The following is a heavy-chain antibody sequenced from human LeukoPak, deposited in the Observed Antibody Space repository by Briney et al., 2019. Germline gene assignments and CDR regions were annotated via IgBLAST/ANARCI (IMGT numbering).Heavy chain of an antibody. V-gene: IGHV6-1*01. CDR2: AYYRSKWYI. CDR3: ARGAVRGGTNFDY. D-gene: IGHD3-10*01. CDR1: GGSVSGSPAV. J-gene: IGHJ4*02. Sequence: SQTLSLTCAISGGSVSGSPAVWNWIRQSPSRGLEWLGRAYYRSKWYIDYAVSVKGRITITPGTSKNQFSLQLNSVTPEDTAVYYCARGAVRGGTNFDYWGQGTLVTVSS.